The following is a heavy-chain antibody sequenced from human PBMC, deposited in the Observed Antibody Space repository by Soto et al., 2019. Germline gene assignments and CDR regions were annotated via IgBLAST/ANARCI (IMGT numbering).Heavy chain of an antibody. CDR2: IYYSGST. D-gene: IGHD6-13*01. V-gene: IGHV4-39*01. Sequence: QLQLQESGPGLVKPSETLSLTCTVSGGSISSSSYYWGWIRQPPGKGLECIGSIYYSGSTYYNPSLKSRVPISVDTSKNQFSLKLSSVTAADTAVYYCATYSSSWYVVYWGQGTLVTVSS. J-gene: IGHJ4*02. CDR3: ATYSSSWYVVY. CDR1: GGSISSSSYY.